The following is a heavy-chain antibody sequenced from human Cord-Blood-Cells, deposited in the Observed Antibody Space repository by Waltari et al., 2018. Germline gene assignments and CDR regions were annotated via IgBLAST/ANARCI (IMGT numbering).Heavy chain of an antibody. V-gene: IGHV1-2*02. CDR3: ARERRVGGWFDP. CDR1: GVTFTGYY. D-gene: IGHD2-2*01. J-gene: IGHJ5*02. CDR2: INPNSGGT. Sequence: QVQLVQSGAEVKKPGASVKVSCKASGVTFTGYYFNWSPQAPGQGLEWMGWINPNSGGTNYAQKFQGRVTMTRDTSISTAYMELSRLRSDDTAVYYCARERRVGGWFDPWGQGTLVTVSS.